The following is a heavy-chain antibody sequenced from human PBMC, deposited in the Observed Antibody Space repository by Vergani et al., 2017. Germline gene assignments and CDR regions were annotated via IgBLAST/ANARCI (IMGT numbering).Heavy chain of an antibody. CDR1: GGTFSSYA. CDR3: ARLEGQGGIAQHNYYFDY. V-gene: IGHV1-69*01. J-gene: IGHJ4*02. Sequence: QVQLVQSGAEVKKPGSSVKVSCKASGGTFSSYAISWVRQAPGQGLEWMGGIIPIFGTANYAQKFQGRVTITADESTSTAYMELSSPRSEDTAVYYCARLEGQGGIAQHNYYFDYWGQGTLVTVSS. CDR2: IIPIFGTA. D-gene: IGHD6-13*01.